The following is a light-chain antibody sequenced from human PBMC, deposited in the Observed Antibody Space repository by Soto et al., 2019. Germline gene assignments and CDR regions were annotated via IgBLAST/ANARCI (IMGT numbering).Light chain of an antibody. CDR3: LLSYSGASYV. CDR1: TGPVTSGHY. J-gene: IGLJ1*01. CDR2: DTS. Sequence: QAVVTQEPSLTVSPGGTVTLTCGSSTGPVTSGHYPYWFQQKPGQAPRTLIYDTSNKHSWTPARFSGSLLGGKAALTLSGAQPEDEAEYYYLLSYSGASYVFGTGTKVTVL. V-gene: IGLV7-46*01.